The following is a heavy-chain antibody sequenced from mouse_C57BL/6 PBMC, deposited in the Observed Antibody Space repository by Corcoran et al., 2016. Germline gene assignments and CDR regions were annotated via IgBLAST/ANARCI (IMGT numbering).Heavy chain of an antibody. V-gene: IGHV1-80*01. CDR2: IYPGDGDT. CDR3: ARGGVYRNFFAY. CDR1: GYAFSSYW. Sequence: QVQLQQSGAELVKPGASVKISCKASGYAFSSYWMNWVKQRPGKGLEWIGQIYPGDGDTNYNGKFKGKATLTADKSSSTAYMQLSSLTSEDSAVYFWARGGVYRNFFAYGGQGTLVTVSA. D-gene: IGHD2-1*01. J-gene: IGHJ3*01.